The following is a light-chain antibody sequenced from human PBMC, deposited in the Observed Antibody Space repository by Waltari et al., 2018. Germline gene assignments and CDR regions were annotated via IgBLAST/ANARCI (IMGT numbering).Light chain of an antibody. CDR3: QQRTNGPPVT. CDR1: QSVSTY. Sequence: EIVLTQSPATLSLSPGERATLSCRASQSVSTYLAWYQHKPGQAPRLLIYDASNRATGRPARFSGSGSGTDFTLTISSLEPDDFAVYYCQQRTNGPPVTFGQGTRLDLK. V-gene: IGKV3-11*01. CDR2: DAS. J-gene: IGKJ5*01.